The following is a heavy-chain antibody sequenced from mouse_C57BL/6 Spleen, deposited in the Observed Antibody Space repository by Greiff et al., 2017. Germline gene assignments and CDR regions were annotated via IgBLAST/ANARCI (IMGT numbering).Heavy chain of an antibody. D-gene: IGHD2-3*01. Sequence: EVNVVESGGGLVQSGRSLRLSCATSGFTFSDFYMEWVRQAPGKGLEWIAARRNKANDYTTEYSASVKGRFIVSRDTSQSILYLQMNALRAEDTARYYGARVIYDGYRGYFDYWGQGTTLTVSS. CDR2: RRNKANDYTT. CDR1: GFTFSDFY. J-gene: IGHJ2*01. CDR3: ARVIYDGYRGYFDY. V-gene: IGHV7-1*01.